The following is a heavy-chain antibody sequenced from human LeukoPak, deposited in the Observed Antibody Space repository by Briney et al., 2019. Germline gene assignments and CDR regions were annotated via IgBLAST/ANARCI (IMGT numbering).Heavy chain of an antibody. Sequence: SETLSLTCAVYGGSFSGYYWSWIRQPPGKGLEWIGEINHSGSTNYNPSLKSRVTISVDTSKNQFSLKLSSVTAADTAVYYCARGWGYYDSSGYREDWGQGTLVTVSS. CDR1: GGSFSGYY. J-gene: IGHJ4*02. CDR3: ARGWGYYDSSGYRED. V-gene: IGHV4-34*01. CDR2: INHSGST. D-gene: IGHD3-22*01.